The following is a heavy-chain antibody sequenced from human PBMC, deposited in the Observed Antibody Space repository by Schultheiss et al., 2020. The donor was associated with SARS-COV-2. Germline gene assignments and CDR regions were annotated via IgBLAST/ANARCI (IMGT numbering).Heavy chain of an antibody. CDR2: IYPDDSDT. CDR1: GYSFTSYW. J-gene: IGHJ4*02. Sequence: KVSCKGSGYSFTSYWIGWVRQMPGKGLEWMGVIYPDDSDTRYSPSSQGQVTISADKSISTAYLQWSSLKASDTAMYYCARVTLPYFDYWGQGTLVTVSS. CDR3: ARVTLPYFDY. D-gene: IGHD1-26*01. V-gene: IGHV5-51*01.